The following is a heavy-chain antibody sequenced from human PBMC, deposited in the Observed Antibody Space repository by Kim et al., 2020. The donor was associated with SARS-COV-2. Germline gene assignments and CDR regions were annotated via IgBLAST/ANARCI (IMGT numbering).Heavy chain of an antibody. D-gene: IGHD6-13*01. J-gene: IGHJ6*02. CDR2: INPSGGNT. V-gene: IGHV1-46*01. CDR1: GYTFTSYY. CDR3: ARDAYSSSWREAYGMDV. Sequence: ASVKVSCKASGYTFTSYYMHWVRQAPGQGLEWMGIINPSGGNTSYAQKFQGRVTMTRDTSTSTVYMELSSLRSEDTAVYYCARDAYSSSWREAYGMDVWGQGTRVTVSS.